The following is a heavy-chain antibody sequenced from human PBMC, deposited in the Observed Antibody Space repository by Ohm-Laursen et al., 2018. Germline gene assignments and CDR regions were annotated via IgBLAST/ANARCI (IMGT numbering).Heavy chain of an antibody. J-gene: IGHJ4*02. V-gene: IGHV3-9*01. D-gene: IGHD3-10*01. CDR1: GFIFDNYA. Sequence: SLRLSCTASGFIFDNYAMHWVRHVPGKGLEWVSGINWIGDDIDYAVSVGGRFTISRDSAKSSLYLQMNSLRAEDTALYFCVKGMSPVLRGVLEDWGQGILVTVSS. CDR2: INWIGDDI. CDR3: VKGMSPVLRGVLED.